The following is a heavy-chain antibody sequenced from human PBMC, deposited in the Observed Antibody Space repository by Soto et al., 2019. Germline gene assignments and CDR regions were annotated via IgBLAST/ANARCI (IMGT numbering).Heavy chain of an antibody. CDR2: INTDGRVT. D-gene: IGHD5-12*01. CDR1: EFTFSNYW. V-gene: IGHV3-74*01. J-gene: IGHJ3*02. Sequence: QPGGSLRLSCAASEFTFSNYWMHWVRQAPGKGLVWVSRINTDGRVTTYADSVKGRFTISRDNAKNTLYLQMNSLRAEDTAVYYCARKRVNIATTLGFEMWGQGTMVTVS. CDR3: ARKRVNIATTLGFEM.